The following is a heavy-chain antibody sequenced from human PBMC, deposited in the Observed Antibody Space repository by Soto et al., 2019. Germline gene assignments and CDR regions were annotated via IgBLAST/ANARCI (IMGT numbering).Heavy chain of an antibody. CDR1: GGTFSNYA. J-gene: IGHJ6*02. D-gene: IGHD4-17*01. Sequence: QVQLVQSGAEVKKPGSSVKVSCKASGGTFSNYAIAWVRQAPGQGLEWMGGLIPISGTTNYAQKFQGRVTMTADESTSTAYMELSSLRSEDTAVYYCATADDYGDYGAYYYGMDVWGQGTTVTVSS. CDR3: ATADDYGDYGAYYYGMDV. CDR2: LIPISGTT. V-gene: IGHV1-69*12.